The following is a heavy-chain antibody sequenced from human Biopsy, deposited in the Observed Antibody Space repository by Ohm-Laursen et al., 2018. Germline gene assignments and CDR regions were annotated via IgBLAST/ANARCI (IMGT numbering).Heavy chain of an antibody. CDR1: GGSVSDSFHF. CDR2: VYYSGTT. V-gene: IGHV4-61*01. CDR3: TLGGGSYVNFDY. D-gene: IGHD1-26*01. J-gene: IGHJ4*02. Sequence: SETLSLTCTVSGGSVSDSFHFWSWIRQPPGKGLEWIGDVYYSGTTNYNPSLKSRLTISADTSKNQFSLRLSSVTAADTAVYYCTLGGGSYVNFDYWGQGTLVTVSS.